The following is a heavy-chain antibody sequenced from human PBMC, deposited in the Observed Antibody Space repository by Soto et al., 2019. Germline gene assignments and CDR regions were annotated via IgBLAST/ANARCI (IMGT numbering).Heavy chain of an antibody. Sequence: ASVKVSCKASGYTFTSYDINWVRQATGQGLEWMGWMNPNSGNTGCAQKFQGRVTMTRNTSISTAYMELSSLRSEDTAVYYCARGINYYGSGSYYNVQYYFDYWGQGTLVTVSS. CDR3: ARGINYYGSGSYYNVQYYFDY. V-gene: IGHV1-8*01. J-gene: IGHJ4*02. CDR1: GYTFTSYD. D-gene: IGHD3-10*01. CDR2: MNPNSGNT.